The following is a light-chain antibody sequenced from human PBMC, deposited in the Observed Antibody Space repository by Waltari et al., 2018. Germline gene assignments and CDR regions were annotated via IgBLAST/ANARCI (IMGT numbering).Light chain of an antibody. CDR2: AAT. CDR1: QSIDIY. J-gene: IGKJ1*01. V-gene: IGKV1-39*01. CDR3: QQSYSTRWT. Sequence: DIQLTQSPSSLSASVGDRVTITCRTSQSIDIYLHWYQQKAGKAPRLLIYAATHLQNGVPSRFSGSGSETDFTLTISSLQPEDFATYDCQQSYSTRWTFGQGTVVELK.